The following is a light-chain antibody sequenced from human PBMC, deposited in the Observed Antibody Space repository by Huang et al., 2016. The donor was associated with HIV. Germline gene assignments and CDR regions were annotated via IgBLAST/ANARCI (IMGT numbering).Light chain of an antibody. CDR3: QQYDNLFT. J-gene: IGKJ3*01. V-gene: IGKV1-33*01. CDR2: DAS. CDR1: QDISNY. Sequence: DIQMTQSPSSLSASVGDRVTITCQASQDISNYLNWYQQKPGKAPKLLIYDASNLEKGVPSRCSGSGSGTDFTFTISSLQPEDIATYYCQQYDNLFTFGPGTKVDIK.